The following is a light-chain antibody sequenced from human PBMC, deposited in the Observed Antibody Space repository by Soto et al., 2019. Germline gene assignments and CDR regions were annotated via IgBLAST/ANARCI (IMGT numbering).Light chain of an antibody. J-gene: IGKJ1*01. Sequence: DIVMTQSPDSLAVSLGERATINCKSSQSVFSNSNNKNSIAWYQQKPGQPPRLLIYWASTRESGVPDRFSGSGSGTEFTLTISSLQSQDFAVYYCQQYDTWPRTFGQGTKVDI. CDR2: WAS. V-gene: IGKV4-1*01. CDR3: QQYDTWPRT. CDR1: QSVFSNSNNKNS.